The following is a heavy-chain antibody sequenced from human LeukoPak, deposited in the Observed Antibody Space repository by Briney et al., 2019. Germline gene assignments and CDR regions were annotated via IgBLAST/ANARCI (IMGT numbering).Heavy chain of an antibody. Sequence: KSSETLSPTCAVYGGSFSGYYWSWIRQPPGKGLEWIGEINHSGSTNYNPSLKSRVTISVDTSKNQFSLKLSSVTAADTAVYYCARFGRSYDFWSGWHIGYYFDYWGQGTLVTVSS. D-gene: IGHD3-3*01. CDR3: ARFGRSYDFWSGWHIGYYFDY. J-gene: IGHJ4*02. CDR1: GGSFSGYY. V-gene: IGHV4-34*01. CDR2: INHSGST.